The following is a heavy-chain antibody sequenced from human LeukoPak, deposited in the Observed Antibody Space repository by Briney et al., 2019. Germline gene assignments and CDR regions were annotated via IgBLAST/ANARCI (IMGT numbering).Heavy chain of an antibody. Sequence: SETLSLTCTVSGGSISNYYWNWIRQPPGKGLEWIGYIYYSGNTNYNPPLKSRVTISKDTSKNQFSLKMSSVTAADTAVYYCARVYGYGYYYMDVWGKGTTVTVSS. CDR2: IYYSGNT. CDR3: ARVYGYGYYYMDV. CDR1: GGSISNYY. V-gene: IGHV4-59*01. J-gene: IGHJ6*03. D-gene: IGHD5-18*01.